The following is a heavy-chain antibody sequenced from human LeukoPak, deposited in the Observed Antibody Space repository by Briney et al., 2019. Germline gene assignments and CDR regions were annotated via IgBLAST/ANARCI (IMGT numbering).Heavy chain of an antibody. CDR1: GFTFSSYA. V-gene: IGHV3-30-3*01. Sequence: RAGGSLRLSCAASGFTFSSYAMHWVRQAPGKGLEWVAVISYDGSKKYYADSVKGRFTISRDNSKNTLYLQMNSLRAEDTAVYYCARDQPDFLRWYSHLFDYWAREPWSPSPQ. CDR3: ARDQPDFLRWYSHLFDY. CDR2: ISYDGSKK. J-gene: IGHJ4*02. D-gene: IGHD4-23*01.